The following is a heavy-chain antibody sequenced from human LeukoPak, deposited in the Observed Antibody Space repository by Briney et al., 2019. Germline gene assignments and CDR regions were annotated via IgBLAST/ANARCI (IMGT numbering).Heavy chain of an antibody. CDR2: IYYSGST. V-gene: IGHV4-61*01. D-gene: IGHD6-13*01. Sequence: SETLSLTCTVSGGSISSSSYYWSWIRQPPGKGLEWIGNIYYSGSTNFNPSLKSRVTISLGTSKNQFSLRLSSVTAADTAVYYCAREVGTYSSRGGFYYYYMDVWGKGTTVTVSS. CDR1: GGSISSSSYY. J-gene: IGHJ6*03. CDR3: AREVGTYSSRGGFYYYYMDV.